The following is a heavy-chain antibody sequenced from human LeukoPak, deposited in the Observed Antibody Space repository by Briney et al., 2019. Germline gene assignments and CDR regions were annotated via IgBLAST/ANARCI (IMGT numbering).Heavy chain of an antibody. V-gene: IGHV3-30*03. CDR1: GFTFSSYG. CDR2: ISYDGSNK. J-gene: IGHJ6*04. Sequence: GGSLRLSCAASGFTFSSYGMHWVRQAPGKGLEWVAVISYDGSNKYYADSVKGRFTISRDNSKNSLYLQMNSLRAEDTAVYYCARYITWWDVWGKGTTVTISS. D-gene: IGHD2-8*02. CDR3: ARYITWWDV.